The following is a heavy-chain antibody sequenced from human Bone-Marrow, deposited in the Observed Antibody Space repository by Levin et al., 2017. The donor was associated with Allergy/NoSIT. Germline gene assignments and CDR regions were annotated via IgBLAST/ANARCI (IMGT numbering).Heavy chain of an antibody. CDR2: ISNDGSDK. CDR3: AKDYKEWFGELLHAAFV. V-gene: IGHV3-30*18. Sequence: LSLPCAVSGSTFSSDGMHWVRQAPGKGLEWVAVISNDGSDKYYADSVKGRFTISRDNSKSTLYLQINSLRAEDTAVYYCAKDYKEWFGELLHAAFVWGQGTTVTVSS. J-gene: IGHJ6*02. D-gene: IGHD3-10*01. CDR1: GSTFSSDG.